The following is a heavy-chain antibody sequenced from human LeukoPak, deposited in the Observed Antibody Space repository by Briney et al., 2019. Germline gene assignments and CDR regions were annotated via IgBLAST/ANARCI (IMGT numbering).Heavy chain of an antibody. CDR3: AKEASRDYFDY. CDR2: ISGSVGST. J-gene: IGHJ4*01. Sequence: GRSLRLSCAASGFTFSSYAMSWARHTPGEGLEWVSSISGSVGSTYYADSVKGRFTISRENSKNTLYLQMNSLRAEDTAVYYCAKEASRDYFDYWGQGNPVNVSS. D-gene: IGHD6-13*01. CDR1: GFTFSSYA. V-gene: IGHV3-23*01.